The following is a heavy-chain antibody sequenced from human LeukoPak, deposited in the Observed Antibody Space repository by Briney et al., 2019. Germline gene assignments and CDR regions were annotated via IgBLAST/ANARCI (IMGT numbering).Heavy chain of an antibody. J-gene: IGHJ4*02. CDR1: GFTFSDYG. CDR3: VRVAGRFVY. CDR2: IWSDGSNK. V-gene: IGHV3-33*01. D-gene: IGHD3-10*01. Sequence: GGSLRLSCAASGFTFSDYGIHWVRRAPGKGLEWVAVIWSDGSNKYYADSVKGRFTISRDNSKKTLYLQMNSLRVEDTAVYYCVRVAGRFVYWGQGTLVTVSS.